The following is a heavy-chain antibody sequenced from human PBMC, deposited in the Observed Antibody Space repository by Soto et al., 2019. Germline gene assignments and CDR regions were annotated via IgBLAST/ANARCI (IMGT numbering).Heavy chain of an antibody. Sequence: EVQLVESGGGLVKPEGSLRLSCAASGFTFSSYSMNWVRQAPGKGLEWVSSISSSSSYIYYADSVKGRFTISRDNAKRSLYLQMNSLRAEDKAVYYFSSHPRDSSDYWYYFDYWGQGTLVTVTS. CDR3: SSHPRDSSDYWYYFDY. CDR1: GFTFSSYS. J-gene: IGHJ4*02. CDR2: ISSSSSYI. D-gene: IGHD3-22*01. V-gene: IGHV3-21*01.